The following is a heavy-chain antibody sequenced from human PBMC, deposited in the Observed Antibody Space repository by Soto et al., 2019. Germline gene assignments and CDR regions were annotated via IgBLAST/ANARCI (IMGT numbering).Heavy chain of an antibody. J-gene: IGHJ4*02. Sequence: QTLSLTCAIAGDSVSDNSAAWNWIRHSPSRGLEWLGRTYYRSKWYNDYAVSVKSRITVTPDTSKNQFSLHLNSVTPEDTAVYYCAKNLPSTGRFHYWGQGTLVTVSS. V-gene: IGHV6-1*01. CDR3: AKNLPSTGRFHY. CDR2: TYYRSKWYN. CDR1: GDSVSDNSAA. D-gene: IGHD2-2*01.